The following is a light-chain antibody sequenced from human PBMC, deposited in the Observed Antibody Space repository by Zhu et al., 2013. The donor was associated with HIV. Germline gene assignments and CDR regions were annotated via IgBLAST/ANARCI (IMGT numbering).Light chain of an antibody. CDR2: TAS. Sequence: DIQMTQSPSSLSASVGDRVTITCRASQSISSYLNWYQQKPGKAPKLLIYTASSLQSGVPSRFSGSGSGTDFTLTISSLQPEDFATYYCLQHYNYPRTFGQGTKVEVE. J-gene: IGKJ1*01. CDR1: QSISSY. V-gene: IGKV1-39*01. CDR3: LQHYNYPRT.